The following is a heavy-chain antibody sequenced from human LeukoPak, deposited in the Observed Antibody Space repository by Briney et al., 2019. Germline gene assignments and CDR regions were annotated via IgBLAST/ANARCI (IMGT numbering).Heavy chain of an antibody. J-gene: IGHJ4*02. CDR3: ARGKGYFDY. CDR2: IYYSGST. CDR1: NGSISSYY. Sequence: SETLSLTCTVSNGSISSYYWSWIRQPPGKGLEWIGYIYYSGSTKYNPSLSSRVTISVDTSKNQFSLKLRSVTAADTAVYYCARGKGYFDYWGQGTLVTVSS. V-gene: IGHV4-59*08.